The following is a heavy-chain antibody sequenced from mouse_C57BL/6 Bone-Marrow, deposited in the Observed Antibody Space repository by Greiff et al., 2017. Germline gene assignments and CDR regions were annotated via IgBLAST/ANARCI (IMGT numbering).Heavy chain of an antibody. CDR2: INPNNGGT. CDR3: ALWLPNYFDY. CDR1: GYTFTDYN. D-gene: IGHD2-2*01. J-gene: IGHJ2*01. V-gene: IGHV1-22*01. Sequence: DVKLQESGPELVKPGASVKMSCKASGYTFTDYNMHWVKQSHGKSLEWIGYINPNNGGTSYNQKFKGKATLTVNKSSSTAYMELRSLTSEDSAVYYCALWLPNYFDYWGQGTTLTVSS.